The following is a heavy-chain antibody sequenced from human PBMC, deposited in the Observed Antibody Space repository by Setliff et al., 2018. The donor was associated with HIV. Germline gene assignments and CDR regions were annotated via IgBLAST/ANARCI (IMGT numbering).Heavy chain of an antibody. CDR2: VTHSGST. V-gene: IGHV4-34*01. D-gene: IGHD6-19*01. J-gene: IGHJ4*02. CDR1: GGSLSGFY. CDR3: ARGRKKTLAVSGTRYFDF. Sequence: SETLSLTCAVYGGSLSGFYWTFIRQSPGKGLEWIGEVTHSGSTTYDPSLKSRITISVDTSKNQFSLKLTSVTAADMGVYYCARGRKKTLAVSGTRYFDFWGQATLVTVSS.